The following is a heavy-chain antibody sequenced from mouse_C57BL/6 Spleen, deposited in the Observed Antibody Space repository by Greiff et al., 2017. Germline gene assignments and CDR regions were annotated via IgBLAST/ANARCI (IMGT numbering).Heavy chain of an antibody. V-gene: IGHV1-53*01. J-gene: IGHJ4*01. CDR2: INPSNGGT. CDR1: GYTFTSYW. Sequence: QVQLQQPGTELVKPGASVKLSCKASGYTFTSYWMHWVKQRPGQGLEWIGNINPSNGGTNYNEKFKSKATLTVDKSSSTAYMQLSSLTSEDSAVXYWAHYGSSPFYRNYYAMDYWGQGTSVTVSS. D-gene: IGHD1-1*01. CDR3: AHYGSSPFYRNYYAMDY.